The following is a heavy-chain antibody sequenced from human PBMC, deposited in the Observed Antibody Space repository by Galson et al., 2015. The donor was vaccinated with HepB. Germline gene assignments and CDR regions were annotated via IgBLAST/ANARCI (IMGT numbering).Heavy chain of an antibody. CDR3: AKLDFSDAFDI. J-gene: IGHJ3*02. V-gene: IGHV3-7*01. CDR1: GFTFSSYW. D-gene: IGHD3-3*01. CDR2: IKQGGSEK. Sequence: SLRLSCAASGFTFSSYWMSWVRQAPGKGLEWVANIKQGGSEKYYVDSVKGRFTISRDNAKNSLYLQMNSLRAEDKAVYYCAKLDFSDAFDIWGQGTMVTVSS.